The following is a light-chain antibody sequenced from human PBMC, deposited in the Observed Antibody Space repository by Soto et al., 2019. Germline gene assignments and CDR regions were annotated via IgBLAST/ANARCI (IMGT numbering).Light chain of an antibody. CDR1: QSVSSSS. Sequence: PGERATLSCRASQSVSSSSLAWYQQKPGQAPRLLIYGASSRATGIPDRFSGSGSGTDFTLTISRLEPEDFAVYYCQQYGSSPLYTFGQGTKLEIK. V-gene: IGKV3-20*01. CDR3: QQYGSSPLYT. J-gene: IGKJ2*01. CDR2: GAS.